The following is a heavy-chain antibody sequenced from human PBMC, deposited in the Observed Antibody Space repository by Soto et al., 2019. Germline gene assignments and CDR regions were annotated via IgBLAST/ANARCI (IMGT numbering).Heavy chain of an antibody. Sequence: EEQLVESGGALVQPGGSLRLSCVASGFTFHDHAMHWVRQVPGKGLEWVSVITWNGGSLAYADSIKGRFTISRDNAKNSLYLQMNRLRAEATAFDYCTRGYCTVGSCAFDIWGQGTVVTVSS. V-gene: IGHV3-9*01. CDR2: ITWNGGSL. CDR1: GFTFHDHA. CDR3: TRGYCTVGSCAFDI. D-gene: IGHD2-8*02. J-gene: IGHJ3*02.